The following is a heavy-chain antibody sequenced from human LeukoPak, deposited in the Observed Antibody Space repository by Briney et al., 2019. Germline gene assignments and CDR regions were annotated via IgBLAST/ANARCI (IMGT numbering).Heavy chain of an antibody. CDR2: ISSSSSYI. Sequence: GGSLTLSCAVSGFTFGSYSMNWVRQAPGRVREWVSSISSSSSYIYYAHTVKGRFTISRDHAKNSLYLQMNSLRAEDTAVYYCARDQAVGYYDSSGYYNYYYYYMDVWGKGTTVTVSS. V-gene: IGHV3-21*01. D-gene: IGHD3-22*01. CDR3: ARDQAVGYYDSSGYYNYYYYYMDV. J-gene: IGHJ6*03. CDR1: GFTFGSYS.